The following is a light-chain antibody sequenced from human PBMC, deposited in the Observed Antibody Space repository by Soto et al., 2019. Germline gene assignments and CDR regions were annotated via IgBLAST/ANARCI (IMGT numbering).Light chain of an antibody. J-gene: IGKJ1*01. V-gene: IGKV3-20*01. CDR3: QQYGSSRT. CDR1: QSVSTY. CDR2: DAS. Sequence: EIVLTQSPVTLSFSPGERATLSCRASQSVSTYLAWYQQKPGQAPRLLIYDASNRATGIPDRFSGSGSGTDFTLTISRLEPEDFAVYYCQQYGSSRTFGQGTKVDIK.